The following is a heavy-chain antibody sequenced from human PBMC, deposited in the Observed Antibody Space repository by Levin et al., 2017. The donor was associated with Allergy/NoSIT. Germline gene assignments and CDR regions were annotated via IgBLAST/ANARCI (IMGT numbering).Heavy chain of an antibody. CDR2: ISYDGSST. CDR3: AKHDNSGPLPNLYYYLMDV. D-gene: IGHD3-22*01. CDR1: AFNFRSYG. V-gene: IGHV3-30*18. J-gene: IGHJ6*02. Sequence: GGSLRLSCAASAFNFRSYGMNWVRQAPGRGLEWVAVISYDGSSTYYADSVKGRFTISRDNSKNTLFLQMNSLRAEDTAVYYCAKHDNSGPLPNLYYYLMDVWGQGTTVTVSS.